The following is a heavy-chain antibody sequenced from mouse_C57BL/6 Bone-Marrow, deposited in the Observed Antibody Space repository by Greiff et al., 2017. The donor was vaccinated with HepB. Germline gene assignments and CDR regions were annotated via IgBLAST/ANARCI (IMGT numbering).Heavy chain of an antibody. J-gene: IGHJ2*01. CDR1: GFTFSSYA. CDR3: ARGYGSSHFDY. Sequence: EVQRVESGGGLVKPGGSLKLSCAASGFTFSSYAMSWVRQTPEKRLEWVATISDGGSYTYYPDNVKGRFTISRDNAKNNLYLQMSHLKSEDTAMYYGARGYGSSHFDYWGQGTTLTVSS. V-gene: IGHV5-4*01. D-gene: IGHD1-1*01. CDR2: ISDGGSYT.